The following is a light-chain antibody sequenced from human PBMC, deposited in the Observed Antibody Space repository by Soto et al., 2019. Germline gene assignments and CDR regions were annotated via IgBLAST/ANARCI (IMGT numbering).Light chain of an antibody. CDR1: SSNIGSYT. CDR2: LNH. Sequence: QSVLTQPPSASGTLGQRVTISCSGSSSNIGSYTVNWYQQVPGSAPRLLLYLNHQRASGVPDRFSGSKSGTSASLAISGLQSDDEADYHCASWDGTLGGHWVFGGGTKVTVL. J-gene: IGLJ3*02. V-gene: IGLV1-44*01. CDR3: ASWDGTLGGHWV.